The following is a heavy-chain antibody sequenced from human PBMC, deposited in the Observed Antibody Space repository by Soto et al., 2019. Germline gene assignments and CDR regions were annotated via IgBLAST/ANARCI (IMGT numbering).Heavy chain of an antibody. D-gene: IGHD6-6*01. CDR1: GYTFTNYG. J-gene: IGHJ6*03. CDR2: ISAYNGDT. V-gene: IGHV1-18*01. Sequence: QVQLLQSGAEVKKPGASVQVSCKASGYTFTNYGITWVRQAPAQGLEWMGWISAYNGDTHYTQRLQGRVTMTTDTSTSTAYIELRGLRSEDTAAYYCERVRQLVGYFSYHMDVWGKGTTVTVSS. CDR3: ERVRQLVGYFSYHMDV.